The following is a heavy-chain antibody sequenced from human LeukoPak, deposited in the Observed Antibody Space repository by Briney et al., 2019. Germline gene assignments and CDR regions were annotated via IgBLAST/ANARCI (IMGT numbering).Heavy chain of an antibody. V-gene: IGHV3-23*01. CDR1: GFTFTSYS. CDR3: AKEGHDYGDLRNFDY. J-gene: IGHJ4*02. CDR2: ISGSGGST. Sequence: GGSLRLSCAASGFTFTSYSMNWVRQAPGKGLEWVSAISGSGGSTYYADSVKGRFTISRDNSKNTLYLQMNSLRAEDTAVYYCAKEGHDYGDLRNFDYWGQGTLVTVSS. D-gene: IGHD4-17*01.